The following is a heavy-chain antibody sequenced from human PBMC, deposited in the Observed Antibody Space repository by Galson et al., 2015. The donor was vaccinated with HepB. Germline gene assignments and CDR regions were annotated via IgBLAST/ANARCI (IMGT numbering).Heavy chain of an antibody. V-gene: IGHV1-24*01. CDR3: ATDLFRGSGSYYDRSPCFDY. J-gene: IGHJ4*02. D-gene: IGHD1-26*01. Sequence: SVKVSCKVSGYTLTELSMHWVRQAPGKGLEWMGGFDPEDGETIYAQKFQGRVTMTEDTSTDTAYMELSSLRSEDTAVYYCATDLFRGSGSYYDRSPCFDYWGQGTLVTVSS. CDR2: FDPEDGET. CDR1: GYTLTELS.